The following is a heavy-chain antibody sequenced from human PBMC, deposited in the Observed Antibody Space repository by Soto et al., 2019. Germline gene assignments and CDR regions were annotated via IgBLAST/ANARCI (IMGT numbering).Heavy chain of an antibody. CDR3: ARLNPGIAPEYFQH. D-gene: IGHD6-13*01. J-gene: IGHJ1*01. V-gene: IGHV1-69*13. Sequence: SVKVSCKASGGTFSSYAISWVRQAPGQGLEWMGGIIPIFGTANYAQKFQGRVTITADESTSTAYMELSSLRSEDTAVYYCARLNPGIAPEYFQHWGQGTLVTVSS. CDR2: IIPIFGTA. CDR1: GGTFSSYA.